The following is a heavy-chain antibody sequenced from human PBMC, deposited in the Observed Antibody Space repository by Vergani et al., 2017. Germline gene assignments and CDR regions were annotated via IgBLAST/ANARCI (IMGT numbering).Heavy chain of an antibody. CDR1: GCSISSYY. Sequence: QVQLQESGPVLVKPSETLSLTCTVSGCSISSYYWSWIRQPPGKGLEWIGYIYYSGSTNYNPSLKSRVTISVDTSKNQFSLKLSSVTAPDTAVHYCARNPYCSGDCYSGAFDIWGQATIVTV. D-gene: IGHD2-21*02. CDR2: IYYSGST. V-gene: IGHV4-59*01. CDR3: ARNPYCSGDCYSGAFDI. J-gene: IGHJ3*02.